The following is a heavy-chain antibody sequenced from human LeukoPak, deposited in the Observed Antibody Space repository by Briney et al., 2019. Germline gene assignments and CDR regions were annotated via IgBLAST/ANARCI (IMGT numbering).Heavy chain of an antibody. CDR2: IRQDGGAK. J-gene: IGHJ3*02. CDR1: GFIFNDFW. V-gene: IGHV3-7*01. Sequence: GGSLRLSCTASGFIFNDFWMSWVRQAPGEGLEWVANIRQDGGAKNYVDSVKGRFTISRDNAKKSLYLQMNSLRAEDTAVYYCARDPYSSSWPGAFDIWGQGTMVTVSS. CDR3: ARDPYSSSWPGAFDI. D-gene: IGHD6-13*01.